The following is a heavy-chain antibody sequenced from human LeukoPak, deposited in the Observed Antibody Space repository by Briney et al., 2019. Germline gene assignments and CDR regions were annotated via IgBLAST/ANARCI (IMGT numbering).Heavy chain of an antibody. V-gene: IGHV3-48*02. J-gene: IGHJ5*02. CDR1: GFTFSSYS. Sequence: PGGSLRLSCAASGFTFSSYSMNWVRQAQGKGLDWVSYLSSSSSTIYYADSVKGRFTISRDNAKNSLYLQMNSLRDEDTAVYYCARDPQDIVVVVAATYYNWFDPWGQGTLVTVSS. CDR2: LSSSSSTI. D-gene: IGHD2-15*01. CDR3: ARDPQDIVVVVAATYYNWFDP.